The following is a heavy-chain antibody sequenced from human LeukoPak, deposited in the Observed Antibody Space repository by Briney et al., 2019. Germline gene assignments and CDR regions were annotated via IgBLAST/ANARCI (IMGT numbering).Heavy chain of an antibody. D-gene: IGHD6-19*01. J-gene: IGHJ4*02. CDR1: GGSISSNNYY. CDR2: IYYDGST. V-gene: IGHV4-39*07. Sequence: SETLSLTRTVSGGSISSNNYYWSWIRQPPGKGLEWIGSIYYDGSTYYNPSLKSRVTISVDTSKNQFSLKLSSVTAADTAVYYCARVGQQWPHYYFDYWGQGTLVTVSS. CDR3: ARVGQQWPHYYFDY.